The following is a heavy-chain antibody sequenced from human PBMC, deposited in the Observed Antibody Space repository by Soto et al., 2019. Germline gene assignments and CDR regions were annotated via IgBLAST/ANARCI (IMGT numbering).Heavy chain of an antibody. J-gene: IGHJ3*02. CDR2: IYYSGNS. CDR1: GGSISRYY. Sequence: TSETLSLTCTVSGGSISRYYWSWIRQPPGEGLEWIGYIYYSGNSYHNPSLKSRVAMSVDTSKIQFSLRLTSVTAADTAVYYCARGPYDAFDIWGQGTMVTVSS. CDR3: ARGPYDAFDI. V-gene: IGHV4-59*01.